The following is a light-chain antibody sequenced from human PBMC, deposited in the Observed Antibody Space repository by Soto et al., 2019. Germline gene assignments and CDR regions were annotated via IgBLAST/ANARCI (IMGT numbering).Light chain of an antibody. CDR3: QHATSFPIT. J-gene: IGKJ5*01. Sequence: DLQMTQSPSSVSASVGDRVTITCRASQDIRTWLAWYQQKPGKAPSLLIYAASTLHSGVPSRFTGSGSGTDFTLTISSLQPEDFATYYCQHATSFPITFGQGTRLEFK. V-gene: IGKV1D-12*01. CDR2: AAS. CDR1: QDIRTW.